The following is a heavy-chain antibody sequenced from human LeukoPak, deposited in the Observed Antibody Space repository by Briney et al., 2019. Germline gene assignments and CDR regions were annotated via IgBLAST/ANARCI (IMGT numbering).Heavy chain of an antibody. CDR2: INHSGST. Sequence: SETLSLTCAVYGGSFSGYYWSWIRQPPGKGLEWIGKINHSGSTNYNPSLKSRVTISVDTSKNQISLKLSSVTAADTAVYYCARGPTGNCSSTSCYLEYAFDIWGQGTMVTVSS. CDR3: ARGPTGNCSSTSCYLEYAFDI. J-gene: IGHJ3*02. D-gene: IGHD2-2*01. V-gene: IGHV4-34*01. CDR1: GGSFSGYY.